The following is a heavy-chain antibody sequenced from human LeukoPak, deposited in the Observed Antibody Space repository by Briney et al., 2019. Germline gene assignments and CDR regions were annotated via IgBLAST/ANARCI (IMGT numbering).Heavy chain of an antibody. V-gene: IGHV3-23*01. CDR3: AKDLGSQQLVMYYFDY. CDR2: ISGSGGST. CDR1: GFTFSCYA. J-gene: IGHJ4*02. D-gene: IGHD6-13*01. Sequence: GGSLRLSCAASGFTFSCYAMSWVRQAPGKGLEWVSAISGSGGSTYYADSVKGRFTISRDKSKNTLYLQMNSLRAEDTAVYYCAKDLGSQQLVMYYFDYWGQGTLVTVSS.